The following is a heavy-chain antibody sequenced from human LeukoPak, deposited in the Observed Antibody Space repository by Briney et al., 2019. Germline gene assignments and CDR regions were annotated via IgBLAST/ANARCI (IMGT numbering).Heavy chain of an antibody. D-gene: IGHD3-3*01. CDR1: GFIFSNAW. V-gene: IGHV3-48*01. CDR2: ISSSSSTI. CDR3: ARGYDPYYYYYMDV. Sequence: GGSLRLSCAASGFIFSNAWMSWVRQAPGKGLEWVSYISSSSSTIYYADSVKGRFTISRDNAKNSLYLQMNSLRAEDTAVYYCARGYDPYYYYYMDVWGKGTTVTVSS. J-gene: IGHJ6*03.